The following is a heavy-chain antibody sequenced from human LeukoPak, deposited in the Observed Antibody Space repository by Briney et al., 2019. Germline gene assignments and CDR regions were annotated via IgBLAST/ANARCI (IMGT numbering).Heavy chain of an antibody. J-gene: IGHJ3*02. CDR1: GFTFSSYA. CDR3: AREYDFWSGGNAFDI. Sequence: GGSLRLSCAASGFTFSSYAMSWVRQAPGKGLEWVSAISGSGGSTYYADSVKGRFTISRDNSKNTPYLQMNSLRAEDTAVYCCAREYDFWSGGNAFDIWGQGTMVTVSS. CDR2: ISGSGGST. D-gene: IGHD3-3*01. V-gene: IGHV3-23*01.